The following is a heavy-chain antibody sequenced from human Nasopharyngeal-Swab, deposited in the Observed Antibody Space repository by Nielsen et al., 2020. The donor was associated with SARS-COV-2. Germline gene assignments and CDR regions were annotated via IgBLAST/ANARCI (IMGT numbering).Heavy chain of an antibody. CDR3: TRCGGGCYSGRDY. CDR1: GFTFSDSA. V-gene: IGHV3-73*01. J-gene: IGHJ4*02. Sequence: GGSLRLSCAASGFTFSDSAIHWVRQASGKALEWVGRVRSKGNNYATAYSASVKGRFIIFRDDPTNTAYLQMNSLKTEDTAMYYCTRCGGGCYSGRDYWGQGTLVTVSS. D-gene: IGHD2-15*01. CDR2: VRSKGNNYAT.